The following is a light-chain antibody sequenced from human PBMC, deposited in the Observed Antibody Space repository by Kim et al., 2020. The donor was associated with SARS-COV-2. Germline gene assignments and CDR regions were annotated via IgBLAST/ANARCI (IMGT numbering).Light chain of an antibody. CDR2: EVT. J-gene: IGLJ3*02. CDR1: SSDVGGYNY. Sequence: PGQSVTISCTGTSSDVGGYNYVSWQQQYPGKAPKLIIYEVTKRPSGVPDRFSGSKFGNTASLTVSGLQAEDEADYYCSSFTGTTWVFGGGTQLTVL. V-gene: IGLV2-8*01. CDR3: SSFTGTTWV.